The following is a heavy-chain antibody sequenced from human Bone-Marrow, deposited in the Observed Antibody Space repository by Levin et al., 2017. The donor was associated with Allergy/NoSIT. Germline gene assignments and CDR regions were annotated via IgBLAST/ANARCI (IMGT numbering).Heavy chain of an antibody. CDR1: GFTLSNFG. CDR2: VWYDGRSK. CDR3: ARDQKAQRGGSGGQSSYYYGMDV. Sequence: GGSLRLSCTVSGFTLSNFGVHWVRQVPGRGLEWLAVVWYDGRSKYYGESVEGRFTISRDNSRGTVYLQLTGLAADDTAVYFCARDQKAQRGGSGGQSSYYYGMDVWGQGTTVTVSS. D-gene: IGHD5-24*01. J-gene: IGHJ6*02. V-gene: IGHV3-33*01.